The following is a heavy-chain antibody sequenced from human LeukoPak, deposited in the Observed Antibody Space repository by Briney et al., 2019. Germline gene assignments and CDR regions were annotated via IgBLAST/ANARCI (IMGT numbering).Heavy chain of an antibody. J-gene: IGHJ5*02. Sequence: PSETLSLTCTVSGGSISSVNHYWSWIRQHPGKGLEWIGYIYYSGSTFYNPSLKSRVTISVDMSKNQFSLKLSSVTAADTAVYYCAREAQNPSSSSPLFDPWGQGTLVTVSS. V-gene: IGHV4-31*03. CDR2: IYYSGST. CDR1: GGSISSVNHY. CDR3: AREAQNPSSSSPLFDP. D-gene: IGHD2-2*01.